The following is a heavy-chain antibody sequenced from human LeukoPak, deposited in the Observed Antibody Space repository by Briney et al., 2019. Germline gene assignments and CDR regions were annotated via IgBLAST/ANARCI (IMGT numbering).Heavy chain of an antibody. CDR1: GGSISSYY. J-gene: IGHJ4*02. CDR2: IYYSGST. Sequence: SETLSLTCTVSGGSISSYYWSWIRQPPGKGLEWIGYIYYSGSTNYNPSLKSRVTISVDTSKNQFSLKLSSVTAADTAVYYCARGIFYYGSGSYYKSSGYYFDYWGQGTLVTVSS. D-gene: IGHD3-10*01. CDR3: ARGIFYYGSGSYYKSSGYYFDY. V-gene: IGHV4-59*01.